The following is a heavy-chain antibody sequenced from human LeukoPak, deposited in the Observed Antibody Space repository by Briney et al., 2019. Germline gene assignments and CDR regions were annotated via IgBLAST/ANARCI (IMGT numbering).Heavy chain of an antibody. J-gene: IGHJ3*02. CDR3: ARDCMITSGGANDAFDI. CDR1: GGSISSGGYY. Sequence: SETLSLTCTVSGGSISSGGYYWSWIRQPAGKGLEWIGRMYTSGSTNYNPSLKSRATISVDTSKNQFSLKLSSVTAADTAVYYCARDCMITSGGANDAFDIWGQGTMVIVSS. D-gene: IGHD3-16*01. V-gene: IGHV4-61*02. CDR2: MYTSGST.